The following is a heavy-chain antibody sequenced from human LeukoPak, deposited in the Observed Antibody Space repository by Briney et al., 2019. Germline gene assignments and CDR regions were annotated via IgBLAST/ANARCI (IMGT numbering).Heavy chain of an antibody. D-gene: IGHD6-6*01. CDR3: AREGGGAAARHPSSRVTPAFDY. J-gene: IGHJ4*02. CDR2: IYTSGST. CDR1: GGSISSYY. V-gene: IGHV4-4*07. Sequence: SKTLSLTCTVSGGSISSYYWSWIRQPAGKGLEWIGRIYTSGSTNYNPSLKSRVTMSVDTSKNRFSLKLSSVTAADTAVYYCAREGGGAAARHPSSRVTPAFDYWGQGTLVTVSS.